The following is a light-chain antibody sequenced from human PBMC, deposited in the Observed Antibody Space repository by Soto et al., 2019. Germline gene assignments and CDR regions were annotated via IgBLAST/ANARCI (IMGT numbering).Light chain of an antibody. J-gene: IGKJ5*01. Sequence: EIVLTQSPGTLSVSPGDGATLSCRASQSSGSNFLAWYQHKPGQAPRLLIYASSNRATGIPDRFIGSASGPDFTLTINRMEPEDFAVYYCQLYGISPQFGQGTRLEIK. V-gene: IGKV3-20*01. CDR1: QSSGSNF. CDR2: ASS. CDR3: QLYGISPQ.